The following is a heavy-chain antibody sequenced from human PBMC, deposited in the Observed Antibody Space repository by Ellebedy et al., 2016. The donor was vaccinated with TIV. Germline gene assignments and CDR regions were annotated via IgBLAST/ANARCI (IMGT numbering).Heavy chain of an antibody. CDR1: GGSISSSSYY. CDR3: AKHTAGTIFDY. V-gene: IGHV4-39*01. J-gene: IGHJ4*02. D-gene: IGHD3-3*01. Sequence: MPGGSLRLSCTVSGGSISSSSYYWGWIRQPPGKGLEWIGSIYYSGSTYYNPSLKSRLTISADTSKNQFSLKLGSVTAADTAVYYCAKHTAGTIFDYWGQGTLVTVSS. CDR2: IYYSGST.